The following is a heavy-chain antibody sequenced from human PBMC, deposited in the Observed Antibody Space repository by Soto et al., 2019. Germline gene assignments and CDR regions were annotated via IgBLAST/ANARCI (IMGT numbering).Heavy chain of an antibody. Sequence: PSETLSLTCTVSGGSISSGDYYWSWIRQPPGKGLEWIGYIYYSGSTYYNPSLKSRVTISVDTSKNQFSLKLSSVTAADTAVYYCARVHYDFWSGYSAFDYWGQGTLVTVSS. CDR3: ARVHYDFWSGYSAFDY. J-gene: IGHJ4*02. D-gene: IGHD3-3*01. CDR1: GGSISSGDYY. V-gene: IGHV4-30-4*01. CDR2: IYYSGST.